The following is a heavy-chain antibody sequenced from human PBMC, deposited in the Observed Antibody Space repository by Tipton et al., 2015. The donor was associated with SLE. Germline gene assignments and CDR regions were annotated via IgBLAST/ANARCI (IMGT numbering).Heavy chain of an antibody. CDR1: GGSISSSSYY. Sequence: GLVKPSETLSLTCTVSGGSISSSSYYWGWIRQPPGKGLEWIGSIYYSGSTYYNPSLKSRVTISVDTSKNQFSLKLSSVTAADTAVYYCARTGYSSSWLYFQHWGQGTLVTVSS. V-gene: IGHV4-39*07. CDR3: ARTGYSSSWLYFQH. J-gene: IGHJ1*01. CDR2: IYYSGST. D-gene: IGHD6-13*01.